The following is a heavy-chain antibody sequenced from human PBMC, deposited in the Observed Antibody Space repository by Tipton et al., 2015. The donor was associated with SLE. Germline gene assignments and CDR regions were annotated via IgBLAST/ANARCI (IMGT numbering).Heavy chain of an antibody. V-gene: IGHV4-38-2*01. CDR2: IYHSGST. J-gene: IGHJ6*03. CDR1: GYSISSGYY. CDR3: ARGPRGYYYYMDV. Sequence: TLSLTCAVSGYSISSGYYWGWIRQPPGKGLEWIGSIYHSGSTNYNPSLKSRVTISVDTSKNQFSLKLSSVTAADTAVYYCARGPRGYYYYMDVWGNGTTVTVSS.